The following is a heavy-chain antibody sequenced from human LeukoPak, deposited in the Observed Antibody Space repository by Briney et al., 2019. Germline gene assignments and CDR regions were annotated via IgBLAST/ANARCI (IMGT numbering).Heavy chain of an antibody. V-gene: IGHV5-51*01. CDR3: ARLSADDYDFWSGYLNAFDI. Sequence: GESLKIYCKGSAYSFTSYWIGWVRQVPGKGLEWMGIIYPGDSDTRYSPSFQGQVTISADKSISTAYLQWSSLKASDTAMYYCARLSADDYDFWSGYLNAFDIWGQGTMVTASS. CDR1: AYSFTSYW. J-gene: IGHJ3*02. CDR2: IYPGDSDT. D-gene: IGHD3-3*01.